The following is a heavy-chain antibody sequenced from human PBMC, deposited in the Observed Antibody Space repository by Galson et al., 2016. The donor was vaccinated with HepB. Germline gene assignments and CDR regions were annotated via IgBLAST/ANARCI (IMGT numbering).Heavy chain of an antibody. D-gene: IGHD6-6*01. CDR1: GFTFSSYA. Sequence: SLRLSCAASGFTFSSYAMSWVRQAPGKGLEWVSAISGSSASTHYADSVQGRFTISRDNSKNTLYLQMNSLRAEDTAVYYCAKDPLEYSTSAGWFDTWGQGTLVTVSS. CDR3: AKDPLEYSTSAGWFDT. CDR2: ISGSSAST. V-gene: IGHV3-23*01. J-gene: IGHJ5*02.